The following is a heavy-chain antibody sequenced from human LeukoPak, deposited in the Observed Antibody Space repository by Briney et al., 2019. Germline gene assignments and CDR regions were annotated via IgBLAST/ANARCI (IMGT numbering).Heavy chain of an antibody. Sequence: GGSLRLSCVASGFTFSSYWMSWVRQAPGKGLEWVANIKQDGSEKYYVDSVKGRFTISRDNAKNSLYLQMNSLRAEDTAVYYCARGRYPDYWGQGTLVTVSS. CDR3: ARGRYPDY. CDR1: GFTFSSYW. CDR2: IKQDGSEK. V-gene: IGHV3-7*05. D-gene: IGHD1-1*01. J-gene: IGHJ4*02.